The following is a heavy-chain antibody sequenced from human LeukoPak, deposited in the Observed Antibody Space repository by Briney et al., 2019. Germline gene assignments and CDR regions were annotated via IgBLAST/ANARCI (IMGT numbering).Heavy chain of an antibody. CDR3: ARDGGFGDENYYYYYYMDV. D-gene: IGHD3-10*01. Sequence: GGSLRLSCAASGFTVSSNYMSWVRQAPGKGLEWVSIIYSCGSTFYADSVKGRFTISRDNAKNSLYLQMNSLRAEDTAVYYCARDGGFGDENYYYYYYMDVWGKGTTVTVSS. CDR2: IYSCGST. J-gene: IGHJ6*03. V-gene: IGHV3-66*03. CDR1: GFTVSSNY.